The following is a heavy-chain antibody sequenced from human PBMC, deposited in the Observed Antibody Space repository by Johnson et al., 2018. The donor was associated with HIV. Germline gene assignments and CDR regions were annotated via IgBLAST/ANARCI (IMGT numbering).Heavy chain of an antibody. J-gene: IGHJ3*02. Sequence: QVQLVESGGGVVQPGRSLRLSCAASGFTFSSYAMHWVRQAPGKGLEWVAVISYDGSNKYYADSVKGRFTISRDNSKNTLYLQMNGLRAEDTAVYYCARGSSSSRFSPLGAFDIWGQGTMVTVSS. D-gene: IGHD6-6*01. CDR2: ISYDGSNK. CDR3: ARGSSSSRFSPLGAFDI. CDR1: GFTFSSYA. V-gene: IGHV3-30*04.